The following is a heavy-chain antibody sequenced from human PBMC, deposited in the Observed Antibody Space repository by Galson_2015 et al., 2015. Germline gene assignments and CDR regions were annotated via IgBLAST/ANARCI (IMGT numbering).Heavy chain of an antibody. V-gene: IGHV5-51*01. CDR1: GYSFTSYW. D-gene: IGHD2-2*01. J-gene: IGHJ6*03. CDR2: ISPGDSDT. Sequence: QSGAEVKKPGESLKISCKGSGYSFTSYWIAWVRQMPGKGPEWMGIISPGDSDTRYSPSFQGQVTISADKSISTAYLHWSSLKASDTATFYCARLGYCSSATCSHYMDVWGKGTSVTVSS. CDR3: ARLGYCSSATCSHYMDV.